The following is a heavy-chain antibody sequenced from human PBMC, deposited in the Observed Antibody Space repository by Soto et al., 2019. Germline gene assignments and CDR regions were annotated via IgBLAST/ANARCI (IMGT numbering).Heavy chain of an antibody. V-gene: IGHV1-3*01. CDR1: GYTFTSYA. D-gene: IGHD2-21*01. CDR3: AREPNNSRAYYNHESSGMDV. J-gene: IGHJ6*02. CDR2: INAGNGNP. Sequence: QIQLMQSGAEVKKPGSSVKVSCKASGYTFTSYAVNWVRQAPGQRLEWTGWINAGNGNPKYSEKFQGRVTITRDTSASTAYLELRSLRSEDTAVSDCAREPNNSRAYYNHESSGMDVWGQGTTVTVSS.